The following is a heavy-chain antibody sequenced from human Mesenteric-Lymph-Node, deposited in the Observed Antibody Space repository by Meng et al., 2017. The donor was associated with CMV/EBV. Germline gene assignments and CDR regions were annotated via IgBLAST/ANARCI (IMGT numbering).Heavy chain of an antibody. CDR2: IRYDGSNK. J-gene: IGHJ6*02. CDR1: GFTFSSYG. CDR3: ARDFVTDCSSTSCYILGATYYYGMDV. Sequence: GGSLRLSCAASGFTFSSYGMHWVRQAPGKGLEWVAFIRYDGSNKYYADSVKGRFTISRDNSKNTLYLQMNSLRAEDTAVYYCARDFVTDCSSTSCYILGATYYYGMDVWGQGTTVTVSS. V-gene: IGHV3-30*02. D-gene: IGHD2-2*02.